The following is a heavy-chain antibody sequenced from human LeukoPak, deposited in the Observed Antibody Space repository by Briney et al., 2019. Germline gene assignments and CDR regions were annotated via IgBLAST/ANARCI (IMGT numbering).Heavy chain of an antibody. V-gene: IGHV1-69*04. CDR3: ARAGRSEWELLKGPYYFDY. CDR1: GGTFSSYA. J-gene: IGHJ4*02. Sequence: SVKVSCKASGGTFSSYAISWVRQAPGQGLEWMGRIIPILGIANYAQKFQGRVTITTDESTSTAYMELSSLRSEDTAVYYCARAGRSEWELLKGPYYFDYWGQGTLVTVSS. D-gene: IGHD1-26*01. CDR2: IIPILGIA.